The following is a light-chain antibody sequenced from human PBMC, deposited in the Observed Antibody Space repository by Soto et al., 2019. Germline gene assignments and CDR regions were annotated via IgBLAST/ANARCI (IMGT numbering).Light chain of an antibody. J-gene: IGKJ1*01. Sequence: DIVLTQSPDSPAVSLGERATINCKSSQSVLYSSNDKNFLTWYQQKPGQPPKLLIYWASTRESGVPERFSGSGSGTDFTLTISSLQAEDVAVYYCHQYYSTPWTFGQGTKVEIK. CDR2: WAS. CDR3: HQYYSTPWT. CDR1: QSVLYSSNDKNF. V-gene: IGKV4-1*01.